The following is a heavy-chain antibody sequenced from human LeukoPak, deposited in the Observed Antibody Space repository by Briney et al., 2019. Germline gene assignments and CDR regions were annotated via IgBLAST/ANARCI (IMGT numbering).Heavy chain of an antibody. CDR1: GYSFTSYW. CDR3: ARERSSQGYFDF. Sequence: HGESLKISCKGSGYSFTSYWIGWVRQMPGKGLKWMGIIYPDDSDTRYSPSFQGQVTISADKSISTAYLQWSSLKASDTAMYYCARERSSQGYFDFWGQGTLVTVSS. J-gene: IGHJ4*02. V-gene: IGHV5-51*01. CDR2: IYPDDSDT. D-gene: IGHD6-6*01.